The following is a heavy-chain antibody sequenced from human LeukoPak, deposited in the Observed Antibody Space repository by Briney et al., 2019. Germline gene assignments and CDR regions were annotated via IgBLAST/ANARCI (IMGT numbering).Heavy chain of an antibody. CDR1: GFTFSSYA. CDR3: AKDHRYYGSGRPIKYYYYYYMDV. Sequence: GGSLRLSCAASGFTFSSYAMSWVRQAPGKGLEWVSAISGSGGSTYYVYSVKRRFTISRDNSKNTLYLQMNSLRAEDTAVYYCAKDHRYYGSGRPIKYYYYYYMDVWGKGTTVTVSS. D-gene: IGHD3-10*01. V-gene: IGHV3-23*01. CDR2: ISGSGGST. J-gene: IGHJ6*03.